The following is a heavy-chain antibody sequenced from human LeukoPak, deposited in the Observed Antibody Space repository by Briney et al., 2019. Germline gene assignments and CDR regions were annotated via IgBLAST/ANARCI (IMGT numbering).Heavy chain of an antibody. CDR3: ARGSGYYFYFDY. V-gene: IGHV1-2*02. CDR1: GYTFTGYY. J-gene: IGHJ4*02. CDR2: INPNSGGT. Sequence: ASVKVSCKASGYTFTGYYMHWVRQAPGQGLEWMGWINPNSGGTNYAQKFQGRVTMTRGTSISTAYMEPSRLRSDDTAVYYCARGSGYYFYFDYWGQGTLVTVSS. D-gene: IGHD3-22*01.